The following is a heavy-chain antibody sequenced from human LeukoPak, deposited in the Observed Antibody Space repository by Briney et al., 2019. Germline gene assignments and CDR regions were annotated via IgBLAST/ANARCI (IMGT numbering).Heavy chain of an antibody. Sequence: SETLSLTCTVSSGSIGSYYWSWIRQPPGKGLEWIGYIYYTGSTDYNPSLKSRVTILVDRSKNQFSLKLSSLTAADTAVYYCARHQLIDWSPAVDYWGQGTLVTVSS. CDR3: ARHQLIDWSPAVDY. J-gene: IGHJ4*02. CDR2: IYYTGST. D-gene: IGHD3-9*01. CDR1: SGSIGSYY. V-gene: IGHV4-59*01.